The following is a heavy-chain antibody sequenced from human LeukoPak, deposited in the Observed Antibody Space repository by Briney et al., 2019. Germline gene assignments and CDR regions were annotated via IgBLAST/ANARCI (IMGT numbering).Heavy chain of an antibody. J-gene: IGHJ5*02. V-gene: IGHV4-34*01. CDR3: ARGRIVPAAMGGRWFDP. D-gene: IGHD2-2*01. CDR1: GGSFSGYY. Sequence: SSETLSLTCAVYGGSFSGYYWSWIRQPPGKGLEWIGEINHSGSTNYNPSLKSRVTISVDTSKNQFSLKLSSVTAADTAVYYCARGRIVPAAMGGRWFDPWGQGTLVTVSS. CDR2: INHSGST.